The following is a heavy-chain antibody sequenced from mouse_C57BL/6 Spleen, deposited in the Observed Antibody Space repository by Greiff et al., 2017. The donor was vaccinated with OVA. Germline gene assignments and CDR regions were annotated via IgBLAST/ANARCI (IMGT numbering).Heavy chain of an antibody. CDR1: GYTFTNYW. CDR3: ARRGDYGSIWYFDV. J-gene: IGHJ1*03. CDR2: IYPGGGYT. V-gene: IGHV1-63*01. Sequence: QVHVKQSGAELVRPGTSVKMSCKASGYTFTNYWIGWAKQRPGHGLEWIGDIYPGGGYTNYNEKFKGKATLTADKSSSTAYMQFSSLTSEDSAIYYSARRGDYGSIWYFDVWGTGTTVTVSS. D-gene: IGHD1-1*01.